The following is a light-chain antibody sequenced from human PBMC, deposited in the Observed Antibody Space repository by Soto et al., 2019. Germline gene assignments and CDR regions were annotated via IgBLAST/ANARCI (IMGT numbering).Light chain of an antibody. J-gene: IGKJ2*01. CDR3: QKYQDLPPYT. V-gene: IGKV3-15*01. Sequence: EILMMQPQATLSFLPGEMATISFCASQRISRNVAWYQQKPGRAPRLVLYGASTRATGVPARFSGGGSGTECTLTISRLQYEAFAVYFCQKYQDLPPYTFGQGTQLAIK. CDR2: GAS. CDR1: QRISRN.